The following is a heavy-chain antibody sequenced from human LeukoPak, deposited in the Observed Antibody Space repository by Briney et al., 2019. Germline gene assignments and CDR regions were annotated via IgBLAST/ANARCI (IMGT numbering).Heavy chain of an antibody. J-gene: IGHJ4*02. Sequence: GGSLRLSCAASGFTVSSNYMSWVRQAPGKGLEWVAKIKPDGSEKDHVDSVKGRFTISRDNAKNSLYLQLNSLRAEDTAAYYCARSRFYFDYWGQGTLVTVSS. V-gene: IGHV3-7*01. CDR2: IKPDGSEK. CDR3: ARSRFYFDY. CDR1: GFTVSSNY.